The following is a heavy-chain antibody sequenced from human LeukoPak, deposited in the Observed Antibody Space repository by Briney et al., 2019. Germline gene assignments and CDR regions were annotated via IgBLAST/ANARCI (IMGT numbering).Heavy chain of an antibody. D-gene: IGHD3-22*01. CDR1: GFTFSSYG. V-gene: IGHV3-30*18. Sequence: GRSLRLSCAASGFTFSSYGMHWVRQAPGKGLEWVAVISYDGSNKYYADSVKGRFTISRDNSKNTLYLQMNSLRAEDTAVYYCAKDPSGYYYDSSGYYFDYWGQGTLVTVSS. J-gene: IGHJ4*02. CDR3: AKDPSGYYYDSSGYYFDY. CDR2: ISYDGSNK.